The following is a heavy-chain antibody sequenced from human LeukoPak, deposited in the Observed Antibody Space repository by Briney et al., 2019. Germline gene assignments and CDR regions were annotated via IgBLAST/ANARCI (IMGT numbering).Heavy chain of an antibody. J-gene: IGHJ6*03. V-gene: IGHV1-18*01. D-gene: IGHD1-26*01. CDR1: GYTFTSYG. CDR3: ARSGSGSYYLSSYYYYYMDV. Sequence: ASVKVSCKASGYTFTSYGISWVRQAPGQGLEWMGWISAYNGNTNYAQKLQGRVTMTTDTSTSTAYMELRSLRSDDTAVYYCARSGSGSYYLSSYYYYYMDVWGKGTTVTISS. CDR2: ISAYNGNT.